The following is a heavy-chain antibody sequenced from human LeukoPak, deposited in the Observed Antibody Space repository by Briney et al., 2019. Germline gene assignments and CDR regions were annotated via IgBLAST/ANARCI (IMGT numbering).Heavy chain of an antibody. CDR3: ARVVVAATDSDAFDI. CDR1: GFTFSSYW. J-gene: IGHJ3*02. D-gene: IGHD2-15*01. CDR2: INSDGSST. Sequence: PGGSLRLSCAASGFTFSSYWMHWVRQAPGKGLVWVSRINSDGSSTSYADSVKGRFTISRDNAKNTLYLQMNSLRAEDTAVYYCARVVVAATDSDAFDIWGQGTMVTVSS. V-gene: IGHV3-74*01.